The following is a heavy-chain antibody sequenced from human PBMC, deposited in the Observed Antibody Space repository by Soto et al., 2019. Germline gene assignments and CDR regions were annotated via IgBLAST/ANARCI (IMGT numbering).Heavy chain of an antibody. J-gene: IGHJ6*02. Sequence: PVGSLRLSCAASGFTCSSYAMSWVRQAPGKGLEWVSAISGSGGSTYYADSVKGRFTISRDNSKNTLYLQMNSLRAEDTAVYYCAKGMLLLWFGAYGMDVWGQGTTVTVSS. CDR3: AKGMLLLWFGAYGMDV. CDR1: GFTCSSYA. CDR2: ISGSGGST. V-gene: IGHV3-23*01. D-gene: IGHD3-10*01.